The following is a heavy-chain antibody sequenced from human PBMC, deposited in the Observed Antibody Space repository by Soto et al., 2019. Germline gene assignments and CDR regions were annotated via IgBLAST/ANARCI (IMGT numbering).Heavy chain of an antibody. Sequence: QVQLVQSGAEVKKPGSSVKVSCKASGGTFSSYAISWVRQAPGQGLEWMGGIIPIFGTANYAQKFQGRVTLTAHESTSTAYMEVSSPRSEDTPVYYCAIDRYYYERSGYYYSAYAFVILVQWTMLTVSS. J-gene: IGHJ3*02. CDR2: IIPIFGTA. CDR1: GGTFSSYA. V-gene: IGHV1-69*01. CDR3: AIDRYYYERSGYYYSAYAFVI. D-gene: IGHD3-22*01.